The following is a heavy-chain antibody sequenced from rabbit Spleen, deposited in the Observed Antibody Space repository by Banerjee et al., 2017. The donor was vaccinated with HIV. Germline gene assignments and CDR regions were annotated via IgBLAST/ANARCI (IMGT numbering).Heavy chain of an antibody. D-gene: IGHD5-1*01. CDR2: IYAGSSGST. V-gene: IGHV1S43*01. Sequence: QQQLEESGGGLVKPEGSLTLTCKASGFSFSPSYWICWVRQAPGKGLEWIACIYAGSSGSTWYASWVNGRFTISRSTSLNTVDLKMTSLTAADTATYFCARDLVGVIGWNFYLWGPGTLVTVS. CDR3: ARDLVGVIGWNFYL. CDR1: GFSFSPSYW. J-gene: IGHJ4*01.